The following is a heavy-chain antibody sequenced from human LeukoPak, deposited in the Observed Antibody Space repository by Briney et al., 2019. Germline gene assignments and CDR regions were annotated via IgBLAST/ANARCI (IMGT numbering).Heavy chain of an antibody. V-gene: IGHV4-38-2*02. CDR2: IYYSGSM. CDR1: GYSISSGYY. D-gene: IGHD7-27*01. J-gene: IGHJ4*02. CDR3: ARGAGRTGDGTDY. Sequence: PSETLSLTCTVSGYSISSGYYWGWIRQPPGKGLEYIGSIYYSGSMYYSPSLKSRVTISVDTSKNQFSLKLSSVTAADTAVYYCARGAGRTGDGTDYWGQGTLVTVSS.